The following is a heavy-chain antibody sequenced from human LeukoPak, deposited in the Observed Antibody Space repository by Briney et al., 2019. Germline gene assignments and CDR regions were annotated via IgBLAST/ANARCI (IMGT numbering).Heavy chain of an antibody. CDR1: GFTFSSYG. CDR3: AKAAHRYNWNDGSCSP. D-gene: IGHD1-1*01. J-gene: IGHJ3*01. Sequence: GGSLRLSCAASGFTFSSYGMHWVRQAPGKGLEWVAFIRYDGSNKYCADSVKGRFTISRDNSKNTLYLQMNSLRAEDTAVYYCAKAAHRYNWNDGSCSPWGQGTMVTVSS. V-gene: IGHV3-30*02. CDR2: IRYDGSNK.